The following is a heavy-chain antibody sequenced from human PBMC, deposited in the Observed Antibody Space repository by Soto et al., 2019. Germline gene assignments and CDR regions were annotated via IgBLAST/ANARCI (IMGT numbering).Heavy chain of an antibody. J-gene: IGHJ6*02. Sequence: QVQLVESGGGFVKPGGSLRLSCAVSGLIFTDFYMSWIRQAPGKGLEWVAYISPDGNAKFYGDSVKGRFTISRDNAKNSLFLQMDSLRAEDTAEYYCARGHHGLEVWGQGTTVTDSS. CDR3: ARGHHGLEV. CDR1: GLIFTDFY. CDR2: ISPDGNAK. V-gene: IGHV3-11*01.